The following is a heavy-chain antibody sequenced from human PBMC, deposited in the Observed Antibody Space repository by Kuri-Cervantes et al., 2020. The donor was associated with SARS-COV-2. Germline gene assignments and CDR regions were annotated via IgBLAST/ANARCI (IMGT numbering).Heavy chain of an antibody. D-gene: IGHD6-6*01. V-gene: IGHV1-69*13. CDR2: IIPIFGTA. J-gene: IGHJ4*02. CDR3: ARVVAGEQLVLNY. CDR1: GGTFSSYA. Sequence: SVKVSCKASGGTFSSYATSWVRQAPGQGLEWMGGIIPIFGTANYAQKFQGRVTITADESTSTAYMELSSLRSEDTAVYYCARVVAGEQLVLNYWGQGTLVTVSS.